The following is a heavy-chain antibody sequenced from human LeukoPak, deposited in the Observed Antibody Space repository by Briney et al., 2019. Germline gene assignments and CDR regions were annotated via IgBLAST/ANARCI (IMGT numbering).Heavy chain of an antibody. D-gene: IGHD3-16*02. J-gene: IGHJ4*02. CDR3: ASLELPRLGELSGHFYFDY. V-gene: IGHV1-69*13. CDR2: IIPIFGTA. CDR1: GGTFSSYA. Sequence: SVKVSCKASGGTFSSYAISWVRQAPGQGLEWMGGIIPIFGTANYAQKFQGRVTITADESTSTAYMGLSSLRSEDTAVYYCASLELPRLGELSGHFYFDYWGQGTLVTVSS.